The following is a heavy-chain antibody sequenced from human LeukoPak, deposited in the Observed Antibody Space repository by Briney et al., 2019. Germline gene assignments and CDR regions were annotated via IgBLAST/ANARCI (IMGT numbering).Heavy chain of an antibody. CDR3: AGEVPRRAIF. Sequence: SETLSLTCAVYGGSLSGYYWSWIRQPPGKGLEWIGEINHSGSTNYNPSLKSRVTISVDTSKNQFSLKLSAVTAADTAVYYCAGEVPRRAIFWSQGTLVTVSS. J-gene: IGHJ4*02. D-gene: IGHD3-9*01. CDR1: GGSLSGYY. CDR2: INHSGST. V-gene: IGHV4-34*01.